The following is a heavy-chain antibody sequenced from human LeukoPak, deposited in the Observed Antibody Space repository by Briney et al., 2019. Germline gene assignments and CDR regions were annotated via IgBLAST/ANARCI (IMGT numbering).Heavy chain of an antibody. D-gene: IGHD3-22*01. V-gene: IGHV3-23*01. Sequence: GGSLRLFCAASGFTFSNYGMSWVRQAPGKGLEWVSGISVSGGDTYYGDSVKGRFTISRDNSKNPLSLQMNSLSAEDTAVYYCAKDPGAGYYYYFDSWGQGTLVTVSS. J-gene: IGHJ4*02. CDR3: AKDPGAGYYYYFDS. CDR1: GFTFSNYG. CDR2: ISVSGGDT.